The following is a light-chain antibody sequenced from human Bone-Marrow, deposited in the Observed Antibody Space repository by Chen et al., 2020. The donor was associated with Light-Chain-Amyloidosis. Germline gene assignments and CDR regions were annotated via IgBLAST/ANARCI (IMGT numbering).Light chain of an antibody. J-gene: IGKJ3*01. CDR1: QSVYTN. CDR2: DAS. CDR3: QHYNNWPFT. V-gene: IGKV3-15*01. Sequence: TQSPGTLSLSPGETATLSCRTSQSVYTNLAWYQHKPGQAPRLLIYDASTRAAGITGRFSGSRSGVDFTLTISNIQSEDSAVYYCQHYNNWPFTFGPGTTVNIK.